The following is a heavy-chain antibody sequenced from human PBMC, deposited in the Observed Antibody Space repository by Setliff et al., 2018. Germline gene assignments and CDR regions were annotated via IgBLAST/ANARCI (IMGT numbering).Heavy chain of an antibody. Sequence: PGGSLRLSCAASGFTFSNYAMGWVRQAPGEGLEWVSSISGSASSTYYADSVKGRFTISRDNSKNTLFLQMLSLRVEDTAVYYCARIWFGELSHFLNWFDPWGQGTLVTVSS. J-gene: IGHJ5*02. V-gene: IGHV3-23*01. D-gene: IGHD3-10*01. CDR3: ARIWFGELSHFLNWFDP. CDR2: ISGSASST. CDR1: GFTFSNYA.